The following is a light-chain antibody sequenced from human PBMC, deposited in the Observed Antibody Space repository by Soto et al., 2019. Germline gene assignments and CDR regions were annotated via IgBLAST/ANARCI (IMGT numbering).Light chain of an antibody. CDR2: AAS. CDR1: QDIHNY. Sequence: AVLLTQSPSSFSASTGDRATITCRASQDIHNYLAWYQQVPGKAPKLLLYAASILQTGVPSRFSCSGSGTAFTLTIGGLQSEDLATYFCQQYYNYPWTFGQGTTVE. J-gene: IGKJ1*01. V-gene: IGKV1-8*01. CDR3: QQYYNYPWT.